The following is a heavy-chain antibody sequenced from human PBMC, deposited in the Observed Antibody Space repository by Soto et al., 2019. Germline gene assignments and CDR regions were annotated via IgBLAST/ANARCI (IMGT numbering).Heavy chain of an antibody. V-gene: IGHV1-46*01. CDR2: INPSSGRT. J-gene: IGHJ6*02. D-gene: IGHD2-15*01. CDR1: GYTFTSYS. CDR3: ARDHNFGFILYAMDV. Sequence: RASVKVSCKASGYTFTSYSMHWVRQAPGQGLEWMGIINPSSGRTSYAQNFQGRVTMTSDTSTSIVYMEMSSLKSEDTAVYYCARDHNFGFILYAMDVWGQGPTVTVSS.